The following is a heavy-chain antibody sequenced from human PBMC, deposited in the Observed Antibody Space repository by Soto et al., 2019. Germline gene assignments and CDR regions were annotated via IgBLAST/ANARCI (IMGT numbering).Heavy chain of an antibody. Sequence: SETLSLTCTVSGGSISSYYWSWIRQPPGKGLEWIGYIYYSGSTNYNPSLKSRVTISVDTSKNQFSLKLSSVTAADTAVYYCARSKYYYGSGRQYYYYGMDVWGQGTTVTVSS. CDR3: ARSKYYYGSGRQYYYYGMDV. J-gene: IGHJ6*02. CDR1: GGSISSYY. CDR2: IYYSGST. D-gene: IGHD3-10*01. V-gene: IGHV4-59*01.